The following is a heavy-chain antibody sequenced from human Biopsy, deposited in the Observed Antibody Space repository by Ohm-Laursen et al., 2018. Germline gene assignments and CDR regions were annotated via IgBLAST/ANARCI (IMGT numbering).Heavy chain of an antibody. Sequence: SLRLSCAASGFTFKHYARNWVRQAPGKGLEWIADISETSSHIYDADSVKGRFTVARDNAKNALYLQLNSLRAEDTAVYYCARDSRRTAREGGMDVWGQGTTVTVSS. V-gene: IGHV3-21*01. CDR1: GFTFKHYA. CDR2: ISETSSHI. D-gene: IGHD6-6*01. J-gene: IGHJ6*02. CDR3: ARDSRRTAREGGMDV.